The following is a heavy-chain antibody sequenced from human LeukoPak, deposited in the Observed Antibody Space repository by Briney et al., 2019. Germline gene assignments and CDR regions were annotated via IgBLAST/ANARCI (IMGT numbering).Heavy chain of an antibody. D-gene: IGHD6-13*01. CDR1: GGSFSGYY. V-gene: IGHV4-34*01. J-gene: IGHJ4*02. Sequence: SETLSLTCAVYGGSFSGYYRSWIRQPPGKGLEWIGEINHSGSTNYNPSLKSRVTISVDTSKNQFSLKLSSVTAADTAVYYCARDLGALYSSSWSDYWGQGTLVTVSS. CDR3: ARDLGALYSSSWSDY. CDR2: INHSGST.